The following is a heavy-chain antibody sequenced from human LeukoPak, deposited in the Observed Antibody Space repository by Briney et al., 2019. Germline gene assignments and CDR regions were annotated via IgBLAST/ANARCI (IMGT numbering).Heavy chain of an antibody. V-gene: IGHV3-48*01. Sequence: PGGSLRLSCAASGFAFSSYSMNWVREAPGPGLGWGSYISSSSSTIYYAASVKGRFTISCDNAKNSLYLPMNSLRAEATAVYYFARDRPDYDFWSGYYHAFDIWGQGTMVTVSS. D-gene: IGHD3-3*01. J-gene: IGHJ3*02. CDR3: ARDRPDYDFWSGYYHAFDI. CDR1: GFAFSSYS. CDR2: ISSSSSTI.